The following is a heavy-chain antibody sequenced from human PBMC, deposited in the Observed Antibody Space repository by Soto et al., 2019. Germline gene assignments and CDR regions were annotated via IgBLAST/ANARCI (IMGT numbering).Heavy chain of an antibody. D-gene: IGHD3-10*01. J-gene: IGHJ5*02. V-gene: IGHV1-18*04. CDR2: ISAYNGNP. CDR3: ASWGPRFGETNWFDP. Sequence: QVQLVQSGAEVKKPGASVKVSCKASGYTFTSYGISRVRQAPGQGLDWTGWISAYNGNPNYARKHQGRVTMTTDTSASTAYMELRSLRADDTAVYYCASWGPRFGETNWFDPWGQGTLVTVS. CDR1: GYTFTSYG.